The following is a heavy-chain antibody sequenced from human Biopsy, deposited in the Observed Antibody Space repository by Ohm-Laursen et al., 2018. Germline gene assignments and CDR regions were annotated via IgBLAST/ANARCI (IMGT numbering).Heavy chain of an antibody. D-gene: IGHD2/OR15-2a*01. V-gene: IGHV4-61*01. Sequence: SETLSLTYTLSGYSIIPSGPENWSWIRQPPGQGLQYIGFIYSGGNTNYNPSLRSRVTMSVDTSKNQFSLRLNSVTAADTAVYYCARGMRTTGWPYFDYWGQGILVTVSS. CDR1: GYSIIPSGPEN. J-gene: IGHJ4*02. CDR2: IYSGGNT. CDR3: ARGMRTTGWPYFDY.